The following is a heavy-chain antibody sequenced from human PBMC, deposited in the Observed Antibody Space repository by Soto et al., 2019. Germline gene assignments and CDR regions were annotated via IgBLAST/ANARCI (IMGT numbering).Heavy chain of an antibody. V-gene: IGHV4-31*02. CDR3: SRDRVSTAVSTGRFDH. D-gene: IGHD4-17*01. Sequence: PRKSMEWIGYIYYSGSTYYNPSLKSRVTISVDTSKNQFSLKLISVTAADTALYFCSRDRVSTAVSTGRFDHWGQGALVTVSS. J-gene: IGHJ4*02. CDR2: IYYSGST.